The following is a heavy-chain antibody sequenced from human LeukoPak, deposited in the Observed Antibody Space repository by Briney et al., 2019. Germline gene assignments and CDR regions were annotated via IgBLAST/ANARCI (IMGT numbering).Heavy chain of an antibody. CDR1: GGTFSSYA. J-gene: IGHJ6*04. V-gene: IGHV1-69*05. CDR2: IIPIFGTA. Sequence: GASVKVSCKASGGTFSSYAISWVRQAPGQGLEWMGGIIPIFGTANYAQKFQGRVTITTDESTSTAYMELSSLRSEDTAVYYCASSGRGYSYKGRPPLDVWGKGTTVTVSS. CDR3: ASSGRGYSYKGRPPLDV. D-gene: IGHD5-18*01.